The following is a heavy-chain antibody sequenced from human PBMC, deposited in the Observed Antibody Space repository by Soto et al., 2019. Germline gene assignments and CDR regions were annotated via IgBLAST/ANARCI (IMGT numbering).Heavy chain of an antibody. CDR3: TTYYHYSSGLYYALFDN. CDR1: GFTFSNAW. V-gene: IGHV3-15*07. J-gene: IGHJ4*02. Sequence: EVQLVESGGGLVESGGSVRLSCAASGFTFSNAWMNWVRQAPGKGLEWVGRIRRQTDGGTTEYAAAVRGRFTISRDDSKNTLYLQMNSLNTEDTAVYYCTTYYHYSSGLYYALFDNWGQGTLVTVSS. CDR2: IRRQTDGGTT. D-gene: IGHD3-22*01.